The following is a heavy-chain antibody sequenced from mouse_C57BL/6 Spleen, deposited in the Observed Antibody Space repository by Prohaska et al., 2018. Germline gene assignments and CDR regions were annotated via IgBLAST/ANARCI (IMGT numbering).Heavy chain of an antibody. Sequence: QDQLQQSGAELVRSGASVTLSCKASGYTFTDYEMHWVKQTPVHGLEWIGAIDPETGGTAYNQKCKGKAILTADKSSSTAYMERRRLTSEDSAVYYCSRSNYCGRSPSYFDVWGTVTTATVSS. V-gene: IGHV1-15*01. J-gene: IGHJ1*03. CDR1: GYTFTDYE. CDR3: SRSNYCGRSPSYFDV. CDR2: IDPETGGT. D-gene: IGHD1-1*01.